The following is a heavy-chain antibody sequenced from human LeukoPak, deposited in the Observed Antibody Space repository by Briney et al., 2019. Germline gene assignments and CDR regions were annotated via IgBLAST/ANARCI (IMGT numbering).Heavy chain of an antibody. CDR3: ARDMSTSGSYYEVPDAFDI. D-gene: IGHD1-26*01. CDR1: GGSISSGYY. Sequence: PSETLSLTCTVSGGSISSGYYWGWIRQPPGEGLEWIGSIYHSGSTYYNPSLKSRVTISVDTSKNQFSLKLSSVTAADTAVYYCARDMSTSGSYYEVPDAFDIWGQGTMVTVSS. J-gene: IGHJ3*02. CDR2: IYHSGST. V-gene: IGHV4-38-2*02.